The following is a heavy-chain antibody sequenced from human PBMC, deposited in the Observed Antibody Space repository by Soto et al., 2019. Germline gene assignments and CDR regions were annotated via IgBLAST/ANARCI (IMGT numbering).Heavy chain of an antibody. V-gene: IGHV3-66*01. D-gene: IGHD2-15*01. CDR3: ARDDVLCDGGRCYGVPLDV. CDR1: GFPVSSKY. J-gene: IGHJ6*04. Sequence: PGGSXRLSCAASGFPVSSKYMSWVRQAPGKGLEWVSLIQSGGPTYYADSVKGRFTISRDTSENTLHLQMDSLRAEDTAVYYCARDDVLCDGGRCYGVPLDVWGEGTTVTVSS. CDR2: IQSGGPT.